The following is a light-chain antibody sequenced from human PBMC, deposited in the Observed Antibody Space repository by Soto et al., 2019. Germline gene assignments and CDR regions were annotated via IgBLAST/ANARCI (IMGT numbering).Light chain of an antibody. CDR3: QQYGSSPRT. CDR1: QSVSSRY. V-gene: IGKV3-20*01. Sequence: EIVLTQSPGTLSLSPGERATLSCRASQSVSSRYLASYQQKPGQAPRLLIYAASSRATGIPDRFSGSGSGTDFTLTISRLEPEDFAVYYCQQYGSSPRTFGQGTKLEI. J-gene: IGKJ2*02. CDR2: AAS.